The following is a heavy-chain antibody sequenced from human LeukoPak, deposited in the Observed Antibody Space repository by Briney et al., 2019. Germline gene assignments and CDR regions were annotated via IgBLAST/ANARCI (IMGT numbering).Heavy chain of an antibody. D-gene: IGHD3-3*01. CDR3: TRSWRGGAFDI. CDR2: INSDGINT. CDR1: GFTFSNYW. J-gene: IGHJ3*02. Sequence: TGGSLRLSCAASGFTFSNYWMHWVRQAPGKGLVWVSRINSDGINTSYADSVKGRFTISRDNAKNTLYLQMNSLRDEDTSVYYCTRSWRGGAFDIWGQGTRVTVSS. V-gene: IGHV3-74*01.